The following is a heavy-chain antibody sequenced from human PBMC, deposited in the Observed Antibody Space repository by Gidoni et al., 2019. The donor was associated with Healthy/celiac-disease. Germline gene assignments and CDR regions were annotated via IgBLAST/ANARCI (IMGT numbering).Heavy chain of an antibody. V-gene: IGHV4-39*01. J-gene: IGHJ3*02. Sequence: QLQLQESGPGLVKPSETLSLTCTVSGGSISSSSYYWGWIRQPPGKGLEWIGSIYYSGSTYYNPSLKSRVTISVDTSKNQFSLKLSSVTAADTAVYYCARHWVGAKVTDAFDIWGQGTMVTVSS. CDR2: IYYSGST. CDR3: ARHWVGAKVTDAFDI. D-gene: IGHD1-26*01. CDR1: GGSISSSSYY.